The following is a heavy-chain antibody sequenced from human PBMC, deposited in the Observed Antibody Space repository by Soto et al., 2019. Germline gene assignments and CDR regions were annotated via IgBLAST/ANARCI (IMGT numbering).Heavy chain of an antibody. CDR2: INPSGGT. CDR1: GGSFSTDY. CDR3: ARVLAARASRDFDY. D-gene: IGHD6-6*01. J-gene: IGHJ4*02. V-gene: IGHV4-34*01. Sequence: QVQLQQWGAGLKPSETLSLTCAVYGGSFSTDYWSWIRQPPGKGLEWNGEINPSGGTNYNPSLKSRVTISVATSKNQFSLKLSSVTAADTAVYYCARVLAARASRDFDYWGQGTLVTVSS.